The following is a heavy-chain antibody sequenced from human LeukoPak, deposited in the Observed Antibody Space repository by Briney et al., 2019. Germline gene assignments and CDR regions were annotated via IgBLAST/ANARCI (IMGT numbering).Heavy chain of an antibody. Sequence: KSSETLSLTCTVSGGSISGWYWSWIRHPPGKGLEWIGYIYGSGYTNYNPSLKSRVTMSIDTSKNHFSLKLTSVTAADTATYYCARETSLAGFASGLGFNYWGQGILVTDSS. CDR3: ARETSLAGFASGLGFNY. V-gene: IGHV4-59*01. D-gene: IGHD6-19*01. CDR2: IYGSGYT. CDR1: GGSISGWY. J-gene: IGHJ4*02.